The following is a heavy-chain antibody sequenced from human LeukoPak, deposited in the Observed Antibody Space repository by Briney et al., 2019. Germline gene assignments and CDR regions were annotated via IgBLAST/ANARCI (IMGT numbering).Heavy chain of an antibody. CDR3: ARHTQYSSSWIDY. Sequence: SETLSLTCTVSGCSISSYYWSWIRQPPGKGLEWIWYIYYSGSTNYKPSLKSRVTISVDTSKNQFTLKLRSVTAADTAAYYCARHTQYSSSWIDYWGQGTLVTVSS. D-gene: IGHD6-13*01. CDR1: GCSISSYY. CDR2: IYYSGST. V-gene: IGHV4-59*08. J-gene: IGHJ4*02.